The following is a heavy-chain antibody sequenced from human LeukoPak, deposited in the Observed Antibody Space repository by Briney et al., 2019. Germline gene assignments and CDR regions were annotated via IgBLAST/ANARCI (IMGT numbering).Heavy chain of an antibody. J-gene: IGHJ3*02. Sequence: GGSLRLSCTSSKFTFADYPLSWVRQAPGRGLEWITFIKTKPFGGTAEYAASVKGRFTFSRDDPKNIAYLQMNSLRIEDTAVYYCARHQSPYLDAFDMWGQGTMVTVSS. CDR3: ARHQSPYLDAFDM. CDR2: IKTKPFGGTA. D-gene: IGHD3-16*01. CDR1: KFTFADYP. V-gene: IGHV3-49*04.